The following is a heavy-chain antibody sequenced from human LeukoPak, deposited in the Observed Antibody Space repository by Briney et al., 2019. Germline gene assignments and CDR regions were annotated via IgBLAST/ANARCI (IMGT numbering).Heavy chain of an antibody. Sequence: GGSMRLSCAASGFTFSSYWMHWVRQAPGKGLVWVSLINTDGSSTNYADSVKGRFTSSRDNAKNTLYRQMNSLRAEDAAVYYCARVVVSGGHYFDYWGQGTLVTVSS. CDR3: ARVVVSGGHYFDY. CDR2: INTDGSST. J-gene: IGHJ4*02. V-gene: IGHV3-74*01. CDR1: GFTFSSYW. D-gene: IGHD3-22*01.